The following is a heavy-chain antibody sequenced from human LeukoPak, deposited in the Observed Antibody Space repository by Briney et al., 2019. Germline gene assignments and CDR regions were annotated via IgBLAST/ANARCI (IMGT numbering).Heavy chain of an antibody. CDR1: GGTFSSYA. D-gene: IGHD6-13*01. J-gene: IGHJ3*02. Sequence: VASVKVSSKASGGTFSSYAISWVRQAPGQGLEWMGRIIPILGIANYAQKFQGRVTITADKSTSTAYMELSSLRSEDTAVYYCARDDSSSWEDAFDIWGQGTMVTVSS. CDR2: IIPILGIA. CDR3: ARDDSSSWEDAFDI. V-gene: IGHV1-69*04.